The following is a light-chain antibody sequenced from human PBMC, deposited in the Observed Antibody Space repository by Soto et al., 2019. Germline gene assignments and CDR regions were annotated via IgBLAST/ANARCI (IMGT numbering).Light chain of an antibody. CDR1: SGDVGGYDF. CDR2: DVS. V-gene: IGLV2-14*01. Sequence: QSALTQPASVSGSPGQSIAISCTGTSGDVGGYDFVSWHQQHPGKAPKLMIYDVSRRPSGVSDRFSGSKSGNTASLIISGLQAEDEADYYCSSFTGGSTSYVFGTGTKLTVL. CDR3: SSFTGGSTSYV. J-gene: IGLJ1*01.